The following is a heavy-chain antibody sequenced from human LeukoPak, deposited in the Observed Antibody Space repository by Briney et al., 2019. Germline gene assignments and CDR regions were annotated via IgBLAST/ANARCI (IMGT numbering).Heavy chain of an antibody. Sequence: ASVKVSCKASGYTFTGYYMHWVRQAPGQGLEWMGWINPNSGGTNYAQKFQGRVTMTRDTSISTAYMELSRLRSDDTAVYFCARRPINCIIANCYVDYWGQGTLVTVSS. D-gene: IGHD3-3*02. CDR1: GYTFTGYY. V-gene: IGHV1-2*02. CDR3: ARRPINCIIANCYVDY. J-gene: IGHJ4*02. CDR2: INPNSGGT.